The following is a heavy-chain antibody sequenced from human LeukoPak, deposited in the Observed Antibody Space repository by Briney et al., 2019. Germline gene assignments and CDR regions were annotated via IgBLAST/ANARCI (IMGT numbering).Heavy chain of an antibody. CDR1: GFTFSNYG. CDR2: IRGSGGGT. V-gene: IGHV3-23*01. Sequence: GFLRLSCASSGFTFSNYGMSWVRQAPGQGLEWVSVIRGSGGGTYYADSVKGRFTISRDNSKNTVYLQMNSLRAEDTAVYYCVKARMPHCGTDCLESWGQGTLVTVSS. D-gene: IGHD2-21*02. J-gene: IGHJ4*02. CDR3: VKARMPHCGTDCLES.